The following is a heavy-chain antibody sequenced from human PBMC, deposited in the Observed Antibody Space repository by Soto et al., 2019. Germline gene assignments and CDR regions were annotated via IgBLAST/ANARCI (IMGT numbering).Heavy chain of an antibody. J-gene: IGHJ4*02. CDR3: ARSTRAAARLNY. Sequence: ASVKVSCKASGYTFTSYAMHWVRQAPGQRLEWMGWINAGNGNTKYSQKFQGRVTITRDTSASTAYMELSSLRSEDTAVYYCARSTRAAARLNYWGQGTLVTVYS. CDR2: INAGNGNT. CDR1: GYTFTSYA. D-gene: IGHD6-6*01. V-gene: IGHV1-3*01.